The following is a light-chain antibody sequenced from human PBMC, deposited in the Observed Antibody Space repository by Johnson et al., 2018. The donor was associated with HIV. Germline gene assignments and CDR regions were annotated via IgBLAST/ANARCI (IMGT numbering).Light chain of an antibody. CDR2: ENS. CDR1: SSNIGNKY. CDR3: GTWDSGLSGGLYL. V-gene: IGLV1-51*02. J-gene: IGLJ1*01. Sequence: QSVLTQPPSVSAAPGQKVTISCSVSSSNIGNKYVSWYQQLPGTAPKLLIYENSKRPSGIPYRFSGSKSGTSATLGITGLQTGDEADYYCGTWDSGLSGGLYLFGTGTKVTVL.